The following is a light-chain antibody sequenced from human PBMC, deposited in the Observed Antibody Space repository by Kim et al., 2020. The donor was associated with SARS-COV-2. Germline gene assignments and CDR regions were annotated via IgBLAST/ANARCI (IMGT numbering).Light chain of an antibody. CDR2: RNN. Sequence: QAGLTQRPSVSKGLRQTATLTCTGNNNNVGNQGAAWLQQHQGHPPKLLSYRNNNRPSGISERLSASRSGNTASLTITGLQPEDEADYYCSAWDSSLSAWVFGGGTQLTVL. CDR3: SAWDSSLSAWV. V-gene: IGLV10-54*01. CDR1: NNNVGNQG. J-gene: IGLJ3*02.